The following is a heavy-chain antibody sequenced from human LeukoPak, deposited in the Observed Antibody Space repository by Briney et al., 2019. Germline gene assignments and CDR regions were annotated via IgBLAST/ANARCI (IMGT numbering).Heavy chain of an antibody. J-gene: IGHJ4*02. Sequence: ASVKVSCKASGYTFTGYYMHWVRQAPGQGLEWMGWINPNSGGTNYAQKIQGRVTMTRDTSISTAYMELSRLRSDDTAVYYCARDRYYYDSSGYPGYWGQGTLVTVSS. D-gene: IGHD3-22*01. V-gene: IGHV1-2*02. CDR2: INPNSGGT. CDR1: GYTFTGYY. CDR3: ARDRYYYDSSGYPGY.